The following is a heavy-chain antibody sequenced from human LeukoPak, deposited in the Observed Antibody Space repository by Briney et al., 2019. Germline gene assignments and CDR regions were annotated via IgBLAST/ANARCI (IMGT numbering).Heavy chain of an antibody. D-gene: IGHD2-15*01. V-gene: IGHV3-53*01. CDR3: ARGNHCSGGSCYSLDY. CDR2: IYSGGST. Sequence: GGSLRLSCAASGFTVSSNYMNWVRQAPGKGLEWVSVIYSGGSTYYADSVKGRFTISRDNSKDTLYLQMNSLRAEDTAVYYCARGNHCSGGSCYSLDYWGQGTLVTVSS. J-gene: IGHJ4*02. CDR1: GFTVSSNY.